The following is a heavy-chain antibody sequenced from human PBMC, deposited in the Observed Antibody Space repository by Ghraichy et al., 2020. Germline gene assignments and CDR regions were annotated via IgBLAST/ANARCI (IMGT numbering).Heavy chain of an antibody. Sequence: GGSLRLSCAASGFTFSSYAMHWVRQAPGKGLGWVAVISYDGSNKYYADSVKGRFTISRDNSKNTLYLQMNSLRAEDTAVYYCARDLASSGWSMVDFDYWGQGTLVTVSS. D-gene: IGHD6-19*01. CDR2: ISYDGSNK. CDR3: ARDLASSGWSMVDFDY. V-gene: IGHV3-30-3*01. J-gene: IGHJ4*02. CDR1: GFTFSSYA.